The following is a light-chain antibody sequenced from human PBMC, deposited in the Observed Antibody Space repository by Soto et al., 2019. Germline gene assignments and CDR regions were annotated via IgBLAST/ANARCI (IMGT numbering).Light chain of an antibody. Sequence: EIVLTQSPGTLSLSPGERATLSCRASQSVYNNYLAWYQQKPGQAPRLLIYDISTRATGIPNRFSGSGSGTDFTLTISRLEPEDFAVYYCQQYGRSPLDFGGGTKVEIK. J-gene: IGKJ4*01. CDR3: QQYGRSPLD. CDR2: DIS. CDR1: QSVYNNY. V-gene: IGKV3-20*01.